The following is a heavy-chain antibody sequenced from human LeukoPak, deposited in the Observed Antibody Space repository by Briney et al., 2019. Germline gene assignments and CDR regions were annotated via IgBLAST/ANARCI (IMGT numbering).Heavy chain of an antibody. D-gene: IGHD6-19*01. CDR2: ISGSGYST. Sequence: GGSLRLSCAASGFTFSTFALSWVRQAPGKGLEWVAGISGSGYSTNYVDSVKDRFTISRDNSKNTLYLQMNSLRAEDTALYYCAKGGSGWYEYYFEYWGQGTLVTVSS. V-gene: IGHV3-23*01. CDR1: GFTFSTFA. CDR3: AKGGSGWYEYYFEY. J-gene: IGHJ4*02.